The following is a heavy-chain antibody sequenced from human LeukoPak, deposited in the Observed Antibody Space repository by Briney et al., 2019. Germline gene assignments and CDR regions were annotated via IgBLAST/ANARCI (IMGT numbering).Heavy chain of an antibody. CDR2: ILNDGSQE. Sequence: GGSLRPSCAASGFTFSSYGMHWVRQAPGKGLEWVAVILNDGSQEKYADSVKGRFTISRDNSKNTLYLQMNSLRAEDTAVYYCARARTTRGFDYWGQGTLVTVSS. CDR1: GFTFSSYG. D-gene: IGHD4-17*01. V-gene: IGHV3-33*01. J-gene: IGHJ4*02. CDR3: ARARTTRGFDY.